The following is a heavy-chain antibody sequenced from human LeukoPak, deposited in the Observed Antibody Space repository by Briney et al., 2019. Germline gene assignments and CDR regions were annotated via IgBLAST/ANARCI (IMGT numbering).Heavy chain of an antibody. D-gene: IGHD6-19*01. V-gene: IGHV1-2*04. CDR1: GYTFTGYY. CDR3: ARAGGASDSSGWYVFDY. J-gene: IGHJ4*02. Sequence: ASVKVSCKASGYTFTGYYIHWVRQAPGQGLEWMGWINPNSGGTNYAQMFQGWVTMTRDTSISTAYMELSRLRSDDTAVYYCARAGGASDSSGWYVFDYWGQGTLATVSS. CDR2: INPNSGGT.